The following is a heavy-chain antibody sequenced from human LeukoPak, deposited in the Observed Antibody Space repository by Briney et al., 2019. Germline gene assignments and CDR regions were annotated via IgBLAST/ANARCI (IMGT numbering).Heavy chain of an antibody. V-gene: IGHV4-34*01. CDR3: ARGEFVVVPAAMFDP. D-gene: IGHD2-2*01. Sequence: PSETLSLTCAVYGGSFSGYYWSSIRQPPGKGLEWIGEINHSGSTNYNPSLKSRVTISVDTSKNQFSLKLSSVTAADTAVYYSARGEFVVVPAAMFDPWGQGTLVTVSS. J-gene: IGHJ5*02. CDR1: GGSFSGYY. CDR2: INHSGST.